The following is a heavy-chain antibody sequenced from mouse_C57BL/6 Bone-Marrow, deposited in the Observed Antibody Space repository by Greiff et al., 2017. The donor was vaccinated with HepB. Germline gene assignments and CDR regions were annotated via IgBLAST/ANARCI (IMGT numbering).Heavy chain of an antibody. CDR3: ASPSWFAY. J-gene: IGHJ3*01. V-gene: IGHV1-4*01. CDR1: GYTFTSYT. Sequence: QVQLKESGAELARPGASVKMSRKASGYTFTSYTMHWVKQRPGQGLEWIGYINPSSGYTKYNQKFKDKATLTADKSSSTAYMQLSSLTSEDSAVYYCASPSWFAYWGQGTLVTVSA. CDR2: INPSSGYT.